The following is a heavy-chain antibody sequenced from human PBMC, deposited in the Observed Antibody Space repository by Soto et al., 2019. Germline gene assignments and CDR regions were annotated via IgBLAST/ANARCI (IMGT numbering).Heavy chain of an antibody. J-gene: IGHJ6*02. CDR1: GYSFTTFW. CDR2: IYPGDSDT. D-gene: IGHD1-26*01. V-gene: IGHV5-51*01. CDR3: ARSGRNAYYNMDV. Sequence: GESLKISCKGSGYSFTTFWIGWVRQMPGKGLEWMGVIYPGDSDTRYSPSFQGQVTLSADTSISTAYLQWSILKASDTAIYYCARSGRNAYYNMDVWGQGTTVTAP.